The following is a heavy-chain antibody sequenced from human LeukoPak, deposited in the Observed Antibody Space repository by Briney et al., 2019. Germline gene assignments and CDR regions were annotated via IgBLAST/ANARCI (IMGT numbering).Heavy chain of an antibody. CDR1: GGSFSGYY. D-gene: IGHD6-13*01. V-gene: IGHV4-34*01. Sequence: PSETLSLTCAVYGGSFSGYYWSWIRQPPGKGLEWIGEINHSGSTNYNPSLKSRVTISVDTSKNQFSLKLSSVTAADTAVYYCARGDEQQLVRDDAFDIWGQGTMVTVSS. CDR2: INHSGST. J-gene: IGHJ3*02. CDR3: ARGDEQQLVRDDAFDI.